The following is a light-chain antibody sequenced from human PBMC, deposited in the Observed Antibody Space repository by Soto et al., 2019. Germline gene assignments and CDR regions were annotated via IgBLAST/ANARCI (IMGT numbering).Light chain of an antibody. CDR1: QSIDN. J-gene: IGKJ2*01. CDR3: QQCSSWPYT. V-gene: IGKV3-15*01. Sequence: EIVMTQSPATLSVSPGERATLSCRASQSIDNFVWYQQKPGQAPRLLIYSISTRATGIPARFSGSGSGTEFTLTISSLQSEDVAVYYCQQCSSWPYTFGQGTKLEIK. CDR2: SIS.